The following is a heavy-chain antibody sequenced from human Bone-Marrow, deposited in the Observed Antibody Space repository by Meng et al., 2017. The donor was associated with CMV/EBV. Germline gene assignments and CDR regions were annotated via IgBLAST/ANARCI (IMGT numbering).Heavy chain of an antibody. CDR2: IYWDGDK. J-gene: IGHJ4*02. CDR1: GFSLNSNGMG. V-gene: IGHV2-5*02. Sequence: QIPLKESGPSLLNPTQPLTLTCTFSGFSLNSNGMGVGWIRQPPGKALEWLALIYWDGDKRYSPSLKSRLTITKDTSNNQVVLTMTNMGPVDTATYFCAHRPTEGLFDYWGQGTLVTVSS. CDR3: AHRPTEGLFDY.